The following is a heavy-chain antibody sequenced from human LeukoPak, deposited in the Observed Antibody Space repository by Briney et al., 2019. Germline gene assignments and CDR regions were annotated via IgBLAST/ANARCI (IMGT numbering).Heavy chain of an antibody. D-gene: IGHD3-3*01. CDR3: ARGLGKGGTIFGP. V-gene: IGHV4-34*01. CDR1: GGSFSGYY. CDR2: INHSGST. J-gene: IGHJ5*02. Sequence: SETLSLTCAVYGGSFSGYYWSWIRQPPGKGLEWIGEINHSGSTNYNPSLKSRVTISVDTSKNQFSLKLSSVTAADTAVYYCARGLGKGGTIFGPWGQGTLVTVSS.